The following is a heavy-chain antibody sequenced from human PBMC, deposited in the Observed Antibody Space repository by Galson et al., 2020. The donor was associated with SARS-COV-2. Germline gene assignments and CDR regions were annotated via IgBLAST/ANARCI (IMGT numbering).Heavy chain of an antibody. V-gene: IGHV3-43D*03. CDR3: AKDILPATYYYGMDV. Sequence: GGSLRLSCAASGFTFDDYAMHWVRQAPGKGLEWVSLISWDGGSTYYADSVKGRFTISRDNSTNSLYLQMNSLRAEDTALYYCAKDILPATYYYGMDVWGQGTTVTVSS. CDR2: ISWDGGST. J-gene: IGHJ6*02. CDR1: GFTFDDYA.